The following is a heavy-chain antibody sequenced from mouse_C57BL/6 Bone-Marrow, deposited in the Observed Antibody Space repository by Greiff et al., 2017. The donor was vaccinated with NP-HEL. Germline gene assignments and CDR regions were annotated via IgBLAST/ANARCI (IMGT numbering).Heavy chain of an antibody. CDR3: ARRVTTEVASDN. J-gene: IGHJ2*01. CDR1: GYAFTNYL. D-gene: IGHD1-1*01. V-gene: IGHV1-54*01. Sequence: VQLQQSGAELVRPGTSVKVSCKASGYAFTNYLIEWVKQRPGQGLEWIGVINPGSGGTNYNEKFKGKATLTADKSSSTAYMQLSSLTSEDSAVYFCARRVTTEVASDNWGQGTTVTVSS. CDR2: INPGSGGT.